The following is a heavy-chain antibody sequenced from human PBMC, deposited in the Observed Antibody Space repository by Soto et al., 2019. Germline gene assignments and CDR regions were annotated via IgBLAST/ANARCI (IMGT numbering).Heavy chain of an antibody. CDR3: ARVVEKVVPAAPGDYYYMDV. J-gene: IGHJ6*03. Sequence: SETLSLTCTVSGGSISSYYWSWIRQPPGKGLEWIGYIYYSGSTNYNPSLKSRVTISVDTSKNQFSLKLSSVTAADTAVYYCARVVEKVVPAAPGDYYYMDVWGKGTTVTVSS. CDR1: GGSISSYY. V-gene: IGHV4-59*01. D-gene: IGHD2-2*01. CDR2: IYYSGST.